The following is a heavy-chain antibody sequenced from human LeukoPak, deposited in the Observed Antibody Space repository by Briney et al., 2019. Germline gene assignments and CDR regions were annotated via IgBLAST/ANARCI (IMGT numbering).Heavy chain of an antibody. V-gene: IGHV3-11*01. CDR3: AHRRGRSRIDY. J-gene: IGHJ4*02. D-gene: IGHD3-10*01. CDR1: GGTFSDYF. Sequence: GGSLRLSCAGSGGTFSDYFMSWIRRAPGKGLEWVSYISGSGDVIYYPDSVKGRFTISRDNAKNSLYLQMNSLRVDDTAVYYCAHRRGRSRIDYWGQGTLVTVSS. CDR2: ISGSGDVI.